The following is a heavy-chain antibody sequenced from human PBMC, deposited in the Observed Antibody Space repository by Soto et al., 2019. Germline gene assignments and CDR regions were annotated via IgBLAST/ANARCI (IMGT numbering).Heavy chain of an antibody. J-gene: IGHJ6*02. CDR3: SADRPDIGVGWWV. CDR1: GSGFISSG. Sequence: SVKVSCKASGSGFISSGIQWVRQAHGQRLEWIGWIVVASGQTNNAQNFRGRVAITRDTSTATAYIELTGLTSEDTAVYFCSADRPDIGVGWWVWGQGTTVTVSS. V-gene: IGHV1-58*02. D-gene: IGHD2-15*01. CDR2: IVVASGQT.